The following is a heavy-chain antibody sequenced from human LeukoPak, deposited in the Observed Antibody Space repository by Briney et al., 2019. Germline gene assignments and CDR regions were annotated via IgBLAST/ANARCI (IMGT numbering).Heavy chain of an antibody. CDR1: GYTFTSYG. D-gene: IGHD3-22*01. J-gene: IGHJ4*02. CDR2: ISAYNGNT. V-gene: IGHV1-18*01. Sequence: ASVKVSCKASGYTFTSYGISWVRQAPGQGLEWMGWISAYNGNTNYAQKLQGRVTMTTDTSTSTAYMELSRLRSDDTAVYYCARARPKYYYDSSGDFDYWGQGTLVTVSS. CDR3: ARARPKYYYDSSGDFDY.